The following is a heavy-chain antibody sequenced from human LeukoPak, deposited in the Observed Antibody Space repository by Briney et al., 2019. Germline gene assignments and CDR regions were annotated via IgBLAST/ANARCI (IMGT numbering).Heavy chain of an antibody. CDR1: GFTFSSYS. CDR2: ISSSSSYI. V-gene: IGHV3-21*01. Sequence: GGSLRLSCAASGFTFSSYSMNWVRQAPGKGLEWVASISSSSSYIYHADSVKGRFTISRDNAKNSLYLQMNSLRAEDTAVYYCARPSYYGAGIYYMELPSFDYWGQGTLVTVSA. D-gene: IGHD3-10*01. CDR3: ARPSYYGAGIYYMELPSFDY. J-gene: IGHJ4*02.